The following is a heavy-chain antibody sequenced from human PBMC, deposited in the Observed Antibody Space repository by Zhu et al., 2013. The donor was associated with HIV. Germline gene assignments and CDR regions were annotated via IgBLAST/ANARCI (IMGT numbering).Heavy chain of an antibody. CDR1: GFTFTSST. Sequence: QMQLVQSGPEVKKPGTSVKVSCKASGFTFTSSTVQWVRQARGQRLEWIGWIVVGSGNTNYAQKFQERVTITRDMSTSTAYMELSSLRSEDTAVYYCAREPVLSGSHGLDYDWYFDLWGRGTLVTVSS. V-gene: IGHV1-58*01. J-gene: IGHJ2*01. CDR2: IVVGSGNT. CDR3: AREPVLSGSHGLDYDWYFDL. D-gene: IGHD1-26*01.